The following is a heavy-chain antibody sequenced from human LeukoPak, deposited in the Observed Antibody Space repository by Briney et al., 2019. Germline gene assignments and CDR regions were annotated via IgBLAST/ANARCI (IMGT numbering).Heavy chain of an antibody. CDR1: GFTLSSYS. CDR2: ISSSSSYI. D-gene: IGHD1-26*01. Sequence: PGGSLRLSCAASGFTLSSYSMNWLPQAPGKGLEWVSYISSSSSYIYSADSLKGRYTISSDNAKNSLYLQLNSLRAEDTAVYYCARGRDSAGYNFEYWGQGTLVTVSS. J-gene: IGHJ4*02. CDR3: ARGRDSAGYNFEY. V-gene: IGHV3-21*01.